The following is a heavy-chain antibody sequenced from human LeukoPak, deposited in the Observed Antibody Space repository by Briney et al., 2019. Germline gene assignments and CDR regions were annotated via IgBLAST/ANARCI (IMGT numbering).Heavy chain of an antibody. CDR1: GGSISSGGYY. CDR2: IYYSGST. Sequence: PSQTLSLTCTVSGGSISSGGYYWSWIRQHPGKGLEWIGYIYYSGSTYYNPSLKSRVTISVDTSKNQFSLKLSSVTAADTAVYYCARGGGGAYYYYGMDVWGQGTTVTASS. J-gene: IGHJ6*02. D-gene: IGHD2-21*01. V-gene: IGHV4-31*03. CDR3: ARGGGGAYYYYGMDV.